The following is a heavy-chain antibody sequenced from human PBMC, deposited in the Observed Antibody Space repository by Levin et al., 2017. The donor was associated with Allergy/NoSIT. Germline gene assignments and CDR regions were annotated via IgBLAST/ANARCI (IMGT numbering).Heavy chain of an antibody. CDR1: GGSISSGGYS. Sequence: SETLSLTCAVSGGSISSGGYSWSWIRQPPGKGLEWIGYIYHSGSTYYNPSLKSRVTISVDRSKNQFSLKLSSVTAADTAVYYCARVDNNDYGDYAQYNWFDPWGQGTLVTVSS. J-gene: IGHJ5*02. CDR2: IYHSGST. V-gene: IGHV4-30-2*01. CDR3: ARVDNNDYGDYAQYNWFDP. D-gene: IGHD4-17*01.